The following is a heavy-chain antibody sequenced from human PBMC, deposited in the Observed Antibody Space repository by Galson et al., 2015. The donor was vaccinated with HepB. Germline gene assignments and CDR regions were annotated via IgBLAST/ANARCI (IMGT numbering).Heavy chain of an antibody. CDR3: ARDPGDGPKAGAFDI. CDR1: GFTVSSNY. V-gene: IGHV3-66*01. D-gene: IGHD5-24*01. CDR2: IYSGGST. Sequence: SLRLSCAASGFTVSSNYMSWVRQAPGKGLEWVSVIYSGGSTYYADSVKGRFTISRDNSKNTLYLQMNSLRAEDTAVYYCARDPGDGPKAGAFDIWGQGTMVTVSS. J-gene: IGHJ3*02.